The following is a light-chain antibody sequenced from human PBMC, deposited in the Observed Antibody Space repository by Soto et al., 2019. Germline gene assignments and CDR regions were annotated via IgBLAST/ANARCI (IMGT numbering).Light chain of an antibody. CDR3: QQRRDWPLT. CDR1: QSVSSY. Sequence: EIVLTQSPATLSLSPGERATLSCRASQSVSSYLAWYQQKPGQAPRLLIYDASNRATGIPARFSGSGYGTDFTLTISSLEPEDFAVYYCQQRRDWPLTFGQGTRLGIK. J-gene: IGKJ5*01. CDR2: DAS. V-gene: IGKV3-11*01.